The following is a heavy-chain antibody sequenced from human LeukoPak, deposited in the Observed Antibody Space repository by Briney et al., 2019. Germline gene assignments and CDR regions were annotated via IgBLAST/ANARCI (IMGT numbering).Heavy chain of an antibody. CDR1: GYTFTSYG. D-gene: IGHD6-19*01. CDR2: ISAYNGNT. J-gene: IGHJ6*02. CDR3: ARAFRSGWPYYYYYGMDV. V-gene: IGHV1-18*01. Sequence: ASVKVSCKASGYTFTSYGISWVRQAPGQGLEWMGWISAYNGNTNYAQKLQGRVTMTTDTSTSTAYMELRSLRSDDTAVYYCARAFRSGWPYYYYYGMDVWGQGTTVTVSS.